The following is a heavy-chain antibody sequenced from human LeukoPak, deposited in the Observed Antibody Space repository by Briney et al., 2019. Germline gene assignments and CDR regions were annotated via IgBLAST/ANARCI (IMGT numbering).Heavy chain of an antibody. CDR1: GGSITSGDYD. D-gene: IGHD3-10*01. V-gene: IGHV4-30-4*08. CDR2: IDYSGST. CDR3: ARGHYGSGSYYSRGGYFDS. Sequence: TLSLTCTVSGGSITSGDYDWSWIRQAPGKGVEGIGYIDYSGSTYCIPSLKSRVNLSVATSKNQLSLKLSSVTAAHTAVYYRARGHYGSGSYYSRGGYFDSWGQGTLVTVSS. J-gene: IGHJ4*02.